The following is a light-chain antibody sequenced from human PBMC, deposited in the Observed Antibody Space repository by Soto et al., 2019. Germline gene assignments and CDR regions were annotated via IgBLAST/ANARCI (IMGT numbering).Light chain of an antibody. J-gene: IGKJ1*01. CDR3: QQSNSNPRT. V-gene: IGKV1-39*01. CDR2: AAS. Sequence: DIQMTQSPSSLSASVGDRVAITCRASQSISNYLNWYQQKPGKAPKLLMYAASTLQSGVPSRFSGSGSGTDFTLTISSLQPEDFATYYCQQSNSNPRTFGQGTKVEIK. CDR1: QSISNY.